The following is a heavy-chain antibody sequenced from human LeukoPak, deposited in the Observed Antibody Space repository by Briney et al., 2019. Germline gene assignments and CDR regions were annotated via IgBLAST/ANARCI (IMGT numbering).Heavy chain of an antibody. V-gene: IGHV3-30*02. CDR1: GFTFSSYG. CDR2: IRYDGSNK. CDR3: AREGDIVVVPAAAEEAFDI. Sequence: PGGSLRLSCAASGFTFSSYGMHWVRQAPGKGLEWVAFIRYDGSNKYYADSVKGRFTISRDNSKNTLYLQMNSLRAEDTAVYYCAREGDIVVVPAAAEEAFDIWGQGTLVTVSS. D-gene: IGHD2-2*01. J-gene: IGHJ4*02.